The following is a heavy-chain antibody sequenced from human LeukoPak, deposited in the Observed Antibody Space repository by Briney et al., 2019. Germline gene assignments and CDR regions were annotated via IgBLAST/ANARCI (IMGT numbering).Heavy chain of an antibody. CDR3: AKAPMAYSSSWDYYFDY. Sequence: GGSLRLSCAASGFTFSNAWMSWVRQAPGKGLEWVGRIKSKTDGGTTDYAAPVKGRFTISRDDSKNTLYLQMNSLRAEDTAVYYCAKAPMAYSSSWDYYFDYWGQGTLVTVSS. J-gene: IGHJ4*02. V-gene: IGHV3-15*01. CDR1: GFTFSNAW. D-gene: IGHD6-13*01. CDR2: IKSKTDGGTT.